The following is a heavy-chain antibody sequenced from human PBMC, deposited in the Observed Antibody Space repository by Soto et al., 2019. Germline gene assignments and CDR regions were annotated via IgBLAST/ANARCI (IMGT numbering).Heavy chain of an antibody. CDR1: GFTYSRSS. J-gene: IGHJ4*02. Sequence: EVQLVESGGGLVKPGGSLRLSCAASGFTYSRSSMTWVRQAPGKGLEWVASINSGSVYIYYADSVKGRFTISRDNEKNSLYLQMDSLRTEDTAIYYCVKIRYSGYDSLEYWGQGTLVTVSS. CDR2: INSGSVYI. CDR3: VKIRYSGYDSLEY. D-gene: IGHD5-12*01. V-gene: IGHV3-21*01.